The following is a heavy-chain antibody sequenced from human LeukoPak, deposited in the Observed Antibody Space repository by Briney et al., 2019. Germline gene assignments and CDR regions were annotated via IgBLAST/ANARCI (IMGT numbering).Heavy chain of an antibody. Sequence: GESLKISCKGSGYSFTSYWIGWVRQMPGKGLEWVGIIYPGDSDTRYSPSFQGQVTISADKSISTAYFQWSSLKASDTAIYYCARAPKLRVPAAGSRPHLNWFDPWGQGTLVTVSS. V-gene: IGHV5-51*01. D-gene: IGHD6-13*01. CDR2: IYPGDSDT. CDR3: ARAPKLRVPAAGSRPHLNWFDP. CDR1: GYSFTSYW. J-gene: IGHJ5*02.